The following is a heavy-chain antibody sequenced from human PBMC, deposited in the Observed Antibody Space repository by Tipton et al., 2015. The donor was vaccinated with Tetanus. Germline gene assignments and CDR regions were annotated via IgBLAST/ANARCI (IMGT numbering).Heavy chain of an antibody. CDR3: AKDISSGWSGGVH. Sequence: SLRLSCAASGFRFDTYAMFWVRQVPGKGLEWVSGISWNSGHIGYADSVKGRFTTSRDNAKNSLYLQMNNLRVEDTALYYCAKDISSGWSGGVHWGQGTQVTVSS. CDR2: ISWNSGHI. J-gene: IGHJ4*02. V-gene: IGHV3-9*01. CDR1: GFRFDTYA. D-gene: IGHD6-19*01.